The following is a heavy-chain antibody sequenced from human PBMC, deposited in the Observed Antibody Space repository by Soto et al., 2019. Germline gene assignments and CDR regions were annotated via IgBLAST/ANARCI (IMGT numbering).Heavy chain of an antibody. CDR2: IYTGGST. Sequence: EVQLVESGGGLVQPGGSLRLSCAASGFTVSSNYMSWVRQAPGKGLEWVSVIYTGGSTYYADSVKNRFTISRDNSKNTLYLQMNSLRAEDTAVYYCARDLSSDYGMDVWGQGTTVTVSS. J-gene: IGHJ6*02. V-gene: IGHV3-66*01. CDR3: ARDLSSDYGMDV. CDR1: GFTVSSNY.